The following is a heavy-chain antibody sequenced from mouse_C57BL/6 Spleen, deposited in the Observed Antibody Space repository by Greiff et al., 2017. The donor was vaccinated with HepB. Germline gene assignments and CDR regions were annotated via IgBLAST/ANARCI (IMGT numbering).Heavy chain of an antibody. D-gene: IGHD2-4*01. CDR1: GFSLTSYG. CDR2: IWRGGST. J-gene: IGHJ1*03. CDR3: AKSLYDYDRDWYFDV. Sequence: VKLVESGPGLVQPSQSLSITCTVSGFSLTSYGVHWVRQSPGKGLEWLGVIWRGGSTDYNAAFMSRLSITKDNSKSQVFFKMNSLQADDTAIYYCAKSLYDYDRDWYFDVWGTGTTVTVSS. V-gene: IGHV2-5*01.